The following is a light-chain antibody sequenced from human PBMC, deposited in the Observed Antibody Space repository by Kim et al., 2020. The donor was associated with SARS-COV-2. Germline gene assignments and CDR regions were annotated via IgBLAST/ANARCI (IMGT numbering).Light chain of an antibody. J-gene: IGLJ2*01. CDR2: RNI. Sequence: GQWVTISCSGRSSTIASNTVNCYQQLPGTAPKLLIYRNIQRPSGVPDRFSGYKSVTSASLAISWLQSEDEADYYCASWDDSLNGSLFGGGTQLTVL. V-gene: IGLV1-44*01. CDR1: SSTIASNT. CDR3: ASWDDSLNGSL.